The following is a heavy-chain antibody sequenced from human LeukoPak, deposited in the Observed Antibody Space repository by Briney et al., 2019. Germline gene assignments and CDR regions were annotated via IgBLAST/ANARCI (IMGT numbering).Heavy chain of an antibody. CDR3: ARGLELHSGYFQH. D-gene: IGHD1-7*01. CDR2: IIPIFGTA. J-gene: IGHJ1*01. CDR1: GGTFSSYA. V-gene: IGHV1-69*05. Sequence: ASVKVSRKVSGGTFSSYAISWVRQAPGPGLEGMGGIIPIFGTAIYAQKFQGRVTITTNESTSTAYMELSSLRSEDTAVEYCARGLELHSGYFQHWGQGTLVTVSS.